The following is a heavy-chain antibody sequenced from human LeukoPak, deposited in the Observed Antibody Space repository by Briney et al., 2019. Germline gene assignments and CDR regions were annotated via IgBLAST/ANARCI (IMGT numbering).Heavy chain of an antibody. CDR3: ARERLAGAEYYDSSGYWTY. CDR1: GFTFSSYA. V-gene: IGHV3-30*04. D-gene: IGHD3-22*01. Sequence: GGSLRLSCAASGFTFSSYAMHWVRQAPGKGLEWVAVISYDGSNKYYADSVKGRFTISRDNSKNTLYLQMNSLRAEDTAVYYCARERLAGAEYYDSSGYWTYWGQGTLVTVSS. CDR2: ISYDGSNK. J-gene: IGHJ4*02.